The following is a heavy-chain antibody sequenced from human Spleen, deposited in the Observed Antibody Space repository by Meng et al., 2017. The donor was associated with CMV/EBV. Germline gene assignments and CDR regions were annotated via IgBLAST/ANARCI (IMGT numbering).Heavy chain of an antibody. CDR2: IYWDDDK. J-gene: IGHJ4*02. V-gene: IGHV2-5*02. CDR1: GFSLSTGGVG. CDR3: AHGYSSIMGTYYLDY. D-gene: IGHD6-13*01. Sequence: ITLTCSATSLWTPTHTLPLTCIFSGFSLSTGGVGVGWIPQPPGKALEWLALIYWDDDKRYRPSLKSRFTITKATSKIQVVLTMPNMDPVDTATYYWAHGYSSIMGTYYLDYWGQGTLVTVSS.